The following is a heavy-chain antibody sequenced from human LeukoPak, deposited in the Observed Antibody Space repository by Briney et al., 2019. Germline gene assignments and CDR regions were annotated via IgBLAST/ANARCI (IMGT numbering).Heavy chain of an antibody. Sequence: ASVKVSCKASGYTFTSYDINWVRQATGQGLEWMGWMNPNSGNTGYAQKFQGRATMTRNTSISTAYMELSSLRSEDTAVYYCARGRSKQQLVRGGLIDYWGQGTLVTVSS. CDR1: GYTFTSYD. D-gene: IGHD6-13*01. J-gene: IGHJ4*02. V-gene: IGHV1-8*01. CDR2: MNPNSGNT. CDR3: ARGRSKQQLVRGGLIDY.